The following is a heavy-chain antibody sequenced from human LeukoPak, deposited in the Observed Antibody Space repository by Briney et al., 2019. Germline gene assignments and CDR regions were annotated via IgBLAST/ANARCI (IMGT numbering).Heavy chain of an antibody. D-gene: IGHD6-25*01. V-gene: IGHV3-7*03. CDR2: IKEDGSEK. J-gene: IGHJ4*02. CDR3: ARGVAAAD. CDR1: GFTFSSYW. Sequence: GGSLRLSCAASGFTFSSYWMSWVRQAPGKGLEWVANIKEDGSEKNYVDSMEGRFTISRDNARNSLYLQMDSLRAEDTAVYYCARGVAAADWGQGTLVTVSS.